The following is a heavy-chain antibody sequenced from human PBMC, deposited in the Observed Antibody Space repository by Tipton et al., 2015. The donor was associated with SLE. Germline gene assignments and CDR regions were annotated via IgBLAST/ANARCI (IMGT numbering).Heavy chain of an antibody. CDR3: ARRFRDSYYFDY. CDR2: ISYSGRS. J-gene: IGHJ4*02. CDR1: GVSIGDHS. Sequence: TLSLTCTVSGVSIGDHSWGWIRQPPGKGLEWIGYISYSGRSNYNPSLKSQVTISLDTSKNQVSLKVSSVTAADTAVYYCARRFRDSYYFDYWGQGTLVTVSS. V-gene: IGHV4-59*08.